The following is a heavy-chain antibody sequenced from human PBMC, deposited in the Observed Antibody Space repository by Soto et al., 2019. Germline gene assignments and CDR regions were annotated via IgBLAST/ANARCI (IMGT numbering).Heavy chain of an antibody. J-gene: IGHJ4*02. V-gene: IGHV4-61*01. CDR3: ARRIAARPSYFDY. Sequence: PSETLSLTCTVSGGSVSSGSYYWSWIRQPPGKGLEWIGYIYYSGSTNYNPSLKSRVTISVDTSKNQFSLKLSSVTAADTAVYYCARRIAARPSYFDYWGQGTLVTVSS. D-gene: IGHD6-6*01. CDR2: IYYSGST. CDR1: GGSVSSGSYY.